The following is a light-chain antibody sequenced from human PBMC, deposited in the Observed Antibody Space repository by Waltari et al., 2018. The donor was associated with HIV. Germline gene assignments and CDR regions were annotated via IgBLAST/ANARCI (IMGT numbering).Light chain of an antibody. V-gene: IGKV1-39*01. CDR2: DAS. Sequence: SSLSASVGDSVTITCRAGQTVNNKLNWYQQKPGEAPKVVIYDASTLESGVPSRFRGGGSRTDFTLTITSLQLDDFATYFCQQSFSYPLTFGPGTKVDI. CDR1: QTVNNK. J-gene: IGKJ3*01. CDR3: QQSFSYPLT.